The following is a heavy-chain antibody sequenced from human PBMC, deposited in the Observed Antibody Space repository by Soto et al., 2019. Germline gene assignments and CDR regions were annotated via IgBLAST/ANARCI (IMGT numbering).Heavy chain of an antibody. D-gene: IGHD1-26*01. V-gene: IGHV1-69*01. Sequence: QVQLVQSGAEVKKPGSSVTVSCKASGGTFSSYTISWVRQAPGQGLEWMAGISPIFGTPIYAQKFQDRVTITADDSTITAYMEMNRLTSEDTAVYYCARVGVGSSLSLDYWGQGTLVTISS. CDR3: ARVGVGSSLSLDY. CDR2: ISPIFGTP. J-gene: IGHJ4*02. CDR1: GGTFSSYT.